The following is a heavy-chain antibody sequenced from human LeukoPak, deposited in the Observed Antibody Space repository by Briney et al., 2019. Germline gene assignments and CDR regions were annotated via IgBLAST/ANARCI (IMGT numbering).Heavy chain of an antibody. CDR2: IWDDGSKK. D-gene: IGHD2-15*01. V-gene: IGHV3-33*01. CDR3: ARNLGSCSGGTCYEDF. J-gene: IGHJ4*02. Sequence: GGSLRLSCAASGFTFSSFGMQWVRQAPGKGLEWVAVIWDDGSKKHYADSVKGRFTISRDNSKNTLCLQMDSLRAEDTAVYYCARNLGSCSGGTCYEDFWGQGTLVTVSS. CDR1: GFTFSSFG.